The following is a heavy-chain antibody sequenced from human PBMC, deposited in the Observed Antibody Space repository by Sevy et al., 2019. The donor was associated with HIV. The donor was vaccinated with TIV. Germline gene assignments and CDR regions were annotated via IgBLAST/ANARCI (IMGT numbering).Heavy chain of an antibody. CDR2: IWYDGTNK. J-gene: IGHJ4*02. D-gene: IGHD6-19*01. V-gene: IGHV3-33*01. CDR3: AREHIAVAGIGYYFDY. Sequence: GSLRLSCAASGFTFSGYGMHWVRQAPGKGLEWEAVIWYDGTNKYYTDSVKGRFTISRDNSKNTLYLQMNSLRAEDTAVYYCAREHIAVAGIGYYFDYWGQGTLVTVSS. CDR1: GFTFSGYG.